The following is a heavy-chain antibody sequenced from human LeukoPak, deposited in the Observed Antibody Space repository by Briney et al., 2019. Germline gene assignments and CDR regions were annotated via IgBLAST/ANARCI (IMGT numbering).Heavy chain of an antibody. J-gene: IGHJ4*02. V-gene: IGHV3-48*04. D-gene: IGHD6-19*01. CDR3: ARELGDGSGWYYLDY. Sequence: GGSLRLSCAASGFSFSSYSMNWVRQAPGKGLEWISYISSSSGTIYYADSVKGRYTISRDNAKNSLYLQMNSLRAEDTAVYYCARELGDGSGWYYLDYWGQGTLVTVSS. CDR1: GFSFSSYS. CDR2: ISSSSGTI.